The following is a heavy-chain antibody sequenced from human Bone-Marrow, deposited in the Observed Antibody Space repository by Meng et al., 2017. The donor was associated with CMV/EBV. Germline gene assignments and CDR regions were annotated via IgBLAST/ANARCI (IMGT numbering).Heavy chain of an antibody. Sequence: ASVKVSCKASGYTFTGYNIHWVRQAPGQGLEWMGWINPNSGDTKYAQRFEGRVTLTTDTSISTAYMVLSRLRSDDTAVYYCASGVIVVVPGRTQVYYYGMDVWGQGTTVTVSS. J-gene: IGHJ6*02. D-gene: IGHD2-2*01. CDR3: ASGVIVVVPGRTQVYYYGMDV. V-gene: IGHV1-2*02. CDR2: INPNSGDT. CDR1: GYTFTGYN.